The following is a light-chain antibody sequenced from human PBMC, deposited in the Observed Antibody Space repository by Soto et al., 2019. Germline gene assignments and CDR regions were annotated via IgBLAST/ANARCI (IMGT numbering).Light chain of an antibody. Sequence: VINQSPGTVSGSAGERATLDCRASQSVSSNLAWYQQKLGQAPRLLIYGASTRATDIPPRFSGSGSGTEFTLTVSGLQSEQFAISDCQHYNTWPRTFGQGTKVDIK. J-gene: IGKJ1*01. CDR3: QHYNTWPRT. CDR2: GAS. CDR1: QSVSSN. V-gene: IGKV3-15*01.